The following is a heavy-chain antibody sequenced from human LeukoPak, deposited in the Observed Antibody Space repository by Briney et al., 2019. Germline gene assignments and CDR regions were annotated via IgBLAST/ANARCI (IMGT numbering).Heavy chain of an antibody. CDR2: IIPIFGTA. D-gene: IGHD2-2*01. CDR3: ARDARAGDCSSTSCYPGINWFDP. CDR1: GGTFSSYA. V-gene: IGHV1-69*05. Sequence: ASVKVSCKASGGTFSSYAISWVRQAPGQGLEWMGGIIPIFGTANCAQMFQGRVTITTDESTSTAYMELSSLRSEDTAVYYCARDARAGDCSSTSCYPGINWFDPWGQGTLVTVSS. J-gene: IGHJ5*02.